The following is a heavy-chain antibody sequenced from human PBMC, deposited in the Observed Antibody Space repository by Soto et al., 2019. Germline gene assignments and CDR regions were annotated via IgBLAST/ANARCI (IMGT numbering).Heavy chain of an antibody. D-gene: IGHD1-1*01. V-gene: IGHV3-23*01. CDR2: ISGSGSST. Sequence: GGSLRLSCAASGVTFCSYAMNWVRQAPGKGLEWVAVISGSGSSTYYADSVKGRFTISRDNSKNTLYLQMNSLRAEDTAVYYCARGRDGYNLYFDYWGQGTLVTSPQ. CDR3: ARGRDGYNLYFDY. CDR1: GVTFCSYA. J-gene: IGHJ4*02.